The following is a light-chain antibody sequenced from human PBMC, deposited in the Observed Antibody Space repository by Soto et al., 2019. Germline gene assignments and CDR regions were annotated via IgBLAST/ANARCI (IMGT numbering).Light chain of an antibody. CDR2: GAS. Sequence: EIVLTQSPGTLSLSPGETVTLSCRASQSVSSSFIAWYQQKPGHSPSLLVFGASTRATDIPDRFSGRGSGTDSTLTISRLEPEDFAVYYCHHYGSSWAFGQGTKVDI. V-gene: IGKV3-20*01. CDR1: QSVSSSF. CDR3: HHYGSSWA. J-gene: IGKJ1*01.